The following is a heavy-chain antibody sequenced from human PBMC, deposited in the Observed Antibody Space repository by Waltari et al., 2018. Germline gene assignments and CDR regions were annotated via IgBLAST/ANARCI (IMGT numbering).Heavy chain of an antibody. D-gene: IGHD2-15*01. CDR3: ARDGGFDF. V-gene: IGHV1-2*02. CDR2: MNPNSGGT. Sequence: QVQLVQSGTEVKKPGASVRVYCKASGYMFSDHYLHWVRHGPGQGLEWRGWMNPNSGGTNYAQKLQGRVIMTRDTSTSTAYMELSRITSDDTAIYYCARDGGFDFWGQGSLVTVSS. J-gene: IGHJ4*02. CDR1: GYMFSDHY.